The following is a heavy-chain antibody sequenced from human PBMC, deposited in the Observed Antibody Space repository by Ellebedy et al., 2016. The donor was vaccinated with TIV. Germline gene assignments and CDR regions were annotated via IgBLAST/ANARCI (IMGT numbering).Heavy chain of an antibody. V-gene: IGHV3-33*08. CDR2: IWYDGIAK. Sequence: PSETLSLTCAASEFTFSSYGMHWVRQAPGKGLEWVAGIWYDGIAKFYADSVKGRFTISRDNSQKTLYLEMNSLTADDTALYYCARELGGSGGSDFDYWGQGTLVTVSS. J-gene: IGHJ4*02. D-gene: IGHD2-15*01. CDR3: ARELGGSGGSDFDY. CDR1: EFTFSSYG.